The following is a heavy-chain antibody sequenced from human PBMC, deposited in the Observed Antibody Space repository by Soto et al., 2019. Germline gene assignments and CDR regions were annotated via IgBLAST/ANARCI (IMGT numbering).Heavy chain of an antibody. CDR1: GGSISSGGYS. J-gene: IGHJ4*02. CDR2: IYHSGST. CDR3: ARDPGRAVALD. D-gene: IGHD6-19*01. V-gene: IGHV4-30-2*01. Sequence: PSETLSLTCAVSGGSISSGGYSWSWIRQPPGKGLEWIGYIYHSGSTYYNPSLKSRVTISVDRSKNQFSLKLYSVTASDTAVYYCARDPGRAVALDWGEGTLVTVSS.